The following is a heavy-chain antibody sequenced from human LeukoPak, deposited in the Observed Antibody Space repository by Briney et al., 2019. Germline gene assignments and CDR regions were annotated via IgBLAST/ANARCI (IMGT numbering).Heavy chain of an antibody. Sequence: SVKVPCKASGGTFSSYAISWVRQAPGQGLEWMGGIIPIFGTANYAQKFQGRVTITADESTSTAYMELSSLRSEDTAVYYCAGGKAVADLFDYWGQGTLVTVSS. D-gene: IGHD6-19*01. J-gene: IGHJ4*02. CDR3: AGGKAVADLFDY. V-gene: IGHV1-69*13. CDR2: IIPIFGTA. CDR1: GGTFSSYA.